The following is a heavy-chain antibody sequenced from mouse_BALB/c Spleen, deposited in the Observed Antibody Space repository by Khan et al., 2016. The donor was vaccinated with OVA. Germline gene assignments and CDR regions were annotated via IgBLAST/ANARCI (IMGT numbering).Heavy chain of an antibody. CDR1: GYTFTSYT. J-gene: IGHJ3*01. Sequence: QVQLKESGAELARPGASVKMSCKASGYTFTSYTIHWIKKRPGQGLEWIGYINPSNGYTNYNQKFKDKATLTTDKSSTTAYMQLSSRTYDESAVYNCVRDGAYHRNDGWFAYWGQGTLVTVSA. D-gene: IGHD2-14*01. CDR3: VRDGAYHRNDGWFAY. V-gene: IGHV1-4*01. CDR2: INPSNGYT.